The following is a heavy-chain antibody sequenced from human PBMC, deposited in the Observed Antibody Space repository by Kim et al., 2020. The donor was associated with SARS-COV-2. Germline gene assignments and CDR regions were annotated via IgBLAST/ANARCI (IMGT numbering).Heavy chain of an antibody. CDR2: ISYDGSNK. Sequence: GGSLRLSCAASGFTFSSYAMHWVRQAPGKGLEWVAVISYDGSNKYYADSVKGRFTISRDNSKNTLYLQMNSLRAEDTAVYYCAPLAAVVSRYYYYGMDVWGQGTTVTVSS. J-gene: IGHJ6*02. CDR3: APLAAVVSRYYYYGMDV. D-gene: IGHD2-21*01. CDR1: GFTFSSYA. V-gene: IGHV3-30*04.